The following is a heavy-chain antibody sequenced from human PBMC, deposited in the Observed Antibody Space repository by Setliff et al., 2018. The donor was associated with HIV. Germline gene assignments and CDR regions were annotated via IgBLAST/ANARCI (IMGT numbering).Heavy chain of an antibody. D-gene: IGHD3-3*01. CDR3: ARDGFWSGYIDY. CDR1: GGSFSSDSYY. J-gene: IGHJ4*02. CDR2: IYTSGST. Sequence: SETLSLTCSVSGGSFSSDSYYWGWIRQFPGKVLEWIGRIYTSGSTNYNPSLKSRVTMSVDTSKNQFSLKLSSVTAADTAVYYCARDGFWSGYIDYWGQGTLVTVSS. V-gene: IGHV4-39*07.